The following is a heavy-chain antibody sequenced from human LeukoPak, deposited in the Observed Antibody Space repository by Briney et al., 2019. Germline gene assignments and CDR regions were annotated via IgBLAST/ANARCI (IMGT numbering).Heavy chain of an antibody. D-gene: IGHD6-19*01. CDR2: INPNSGGT. CDR3: ARDSIAVAGFDY. CDR1: GYTFTGYY. Sequence: ASVKVSCKASGYTFTGYYMHWVRLAPGQGLEWMGWINPNSGGTNYAQKFQGRVTMTRDTSISTAYMELSRLRSDDTAVYYCARDSIAVAGFDYWGQGTLVTVSS. V-gene: IGHV1-2*02. J-gene: IGHJ4*02.